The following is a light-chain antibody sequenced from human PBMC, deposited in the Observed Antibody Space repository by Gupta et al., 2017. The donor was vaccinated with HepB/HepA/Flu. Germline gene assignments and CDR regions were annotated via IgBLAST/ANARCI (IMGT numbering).Light chain of an antibody. CDR1: QSLVDGDGNTF. J-gene: IGKJ2*01. CDR2: KVS. CDR3: LQTTHWLYT. V-gene: IGKV2-30*01. Sequence: DVVMPQSPLFLPVTLGQPASISCRSSQSLVDGDGNTFLTWFQQRPGHSPRRLIYKVSNRDSGVPDRFSGSGSGTDFTLKISRVEAEDVGVYYCLQTTHWLYTFGQGTKLEIK.